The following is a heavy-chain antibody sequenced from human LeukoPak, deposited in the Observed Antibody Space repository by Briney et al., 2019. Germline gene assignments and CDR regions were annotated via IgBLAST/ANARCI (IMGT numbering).Heavy chain of an antibody. Sequence: GGSLRLSCAASGFTFGSYEMNWVRQAPGKGLEWVSYISSSGSTIYYADSVKGRFTISRDNAKNSLYLQMNSLRAEDTAVYYCARTSGYFNYWGQGTLVTVSS. J-gene: IGHJ4*02. V-gene: IGHV3-48*03. D-gene: IGHD3-22*01. CDR1: GFTFGSYE. CDR3: ARTSGYFNY. CDR2: ISSSGSTI.